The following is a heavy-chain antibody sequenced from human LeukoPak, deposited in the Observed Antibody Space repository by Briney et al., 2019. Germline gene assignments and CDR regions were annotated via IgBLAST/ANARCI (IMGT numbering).Heavy chain of an antibody. CDR3: ARTKGTYYYDSSGDYALPLDAFDI. CDR1: GYTFTGYY. Sequence: GASVKVSCKASGYTFTGYYMHWVRQAPGQGLEWMGRINPNSGGTNYAQKFQGRVTMTRDTSISTAYMELSRLKSDDTAVYYCARTKGTYYYDSSGDYALPLDAFDIWGQGTMVTVSS. CDR2: INPNSGGT. J-gene: IGHJ3*02. D-gene: IGHD3-22*01. V-gene: IGHV1-2*06.